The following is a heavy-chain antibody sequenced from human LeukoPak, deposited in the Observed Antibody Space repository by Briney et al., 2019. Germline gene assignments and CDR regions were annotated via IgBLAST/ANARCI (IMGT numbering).Heavy chain of an antibody. Sequence: PSETLSLTCTVSGGSISSSGYYWGWIRQPPGKGLEWIGSIYYSGSTYYNPSLKSRVTISVDTSKNQFSLKLSSVTAADTAVYYCARSLVGATADFDYWGQGTLVTVSS. CDR1: GGSISSSGYY. CDR3: ARSLVGATADFDY. D-gene: IGHD1-26*01. V-gene: IGHV4-39*01. CDR2: IYYSGST. J-gene: IGHJ4*02.